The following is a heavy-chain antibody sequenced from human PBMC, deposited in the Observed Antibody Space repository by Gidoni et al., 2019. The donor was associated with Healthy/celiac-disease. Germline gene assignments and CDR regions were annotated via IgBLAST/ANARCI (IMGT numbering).Heavy chain of an antibody. CDR2: INHSGST. CDR1: GGSFSGDY. V-gene: IGHV4-34*01. Sequence: VQLQQVGAGLLTPSETLSLTCAVSGGSFSGDYWSWNRQPPGKGLEWIGDINHSGSTNYNPSLKSRVTISVDTSKNQFSLKLSSVTAADTAVYYCARVEYYYDSSGYYLDYWGQGTLVTVSS. J-gene: IGHJ4*02. D-gene: IGHD3-22*01. CDR3: ARVEYYYDSSGYYLDY.